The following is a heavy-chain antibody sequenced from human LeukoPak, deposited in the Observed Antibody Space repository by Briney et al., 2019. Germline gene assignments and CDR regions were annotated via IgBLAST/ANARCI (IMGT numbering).Heavy chain of an antibody. CDR2: IKSKTNGGTT. CDR1: GFTFSNAW. V-gene: IGHV3-15*01. D-gene: IGHD3-10*01. Sequence: GGSLRLSCAASGFTFSNAWMSWVRQAPGKGLDWVGRIKSKTNGGTTDYAAPVKGRFTISRDDSKNTLYLQMNSLKTEDTDVYYCTTGIYSYGSGSYSTPHDHYYYYYMDVWGKGTTVTVSS. CDR3: TTGIYSYGSGSYSTPHDHYYYYYMDV. J-gene: IGHJ6*03.